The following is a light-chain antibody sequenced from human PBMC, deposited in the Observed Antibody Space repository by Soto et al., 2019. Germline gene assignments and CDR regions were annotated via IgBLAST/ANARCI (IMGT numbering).Light chain of an antibody. V-gene: IGKV3D-15*01. CDR1: QSVSSS. Sequence: EIVMTQSPGTLSLSPGERATLSCVASQSVSSSLAWYQQKPCQAPRLLMYGASTRATGTPARFSGSGSGTEFTLTISSLQSEDFATYYCQQTYTLPRTFAQGTKVDIK. CDR2: GAS. CDR3: QQTYTLPRT. J-gene: IGKJ1*01.